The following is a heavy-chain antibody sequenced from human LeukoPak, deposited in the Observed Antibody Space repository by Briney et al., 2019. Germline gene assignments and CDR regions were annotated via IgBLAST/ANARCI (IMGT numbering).Heavy chain of an antibody. V-gene: IGHV1-69*05. CDR1: GGTFSSYA. D-gene: IGHD3-22*01. CDR2: IIPIFGTA. CDR3: SRGGGHYYDSSGYYFDAFDI. Sequence: SVKISCKASGGTFSSYAISWVRQAPGQGLEWMGGIIPIFGTANYAQKFQGRVTITTDESTSTAYMELGSLRSEDTAVYYCSRGGGHYYDSSGYYFDAFDIWGQGTMVTVSS. J-gene: IGHJ3*02.